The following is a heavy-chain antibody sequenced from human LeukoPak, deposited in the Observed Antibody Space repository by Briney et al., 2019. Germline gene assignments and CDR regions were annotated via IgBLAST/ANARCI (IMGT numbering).Heavy chain of an antibody. D-gene: IGHD6-19*01. CDR2: ISGSGGST. J-gene: IGHJ4*02. CDR3: AKARGSGWAFDY. V-gene: IGHV3-23*01. Sequence: GRSLRLSCAASGFTFSSYAIHWVRQAPGKGLEWVSAISGSGGSTYYADSVKGRFTISRDNSKNTLYLQMNSLRAEDTAVYYCAKARGSGWAFDYWGQGTLVTVSS. CDR1: GFTFSSYA.